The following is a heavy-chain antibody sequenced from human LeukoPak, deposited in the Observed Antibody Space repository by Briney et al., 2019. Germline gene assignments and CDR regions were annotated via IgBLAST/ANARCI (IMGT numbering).Heavy chain of an antibody. CDR1: GGTFSSYA. CDR3: ARETAYNYGQNPLFDL. V-gene: IGHV1-69*13. CDR2: IIPIFGTA. D-gene: IGHD5-18*01. Sequence: SVKVSRKASGGTFSSYAISWVRQAPGQGLEWMGGIIPIFGTANYAQKFQGRVTITADESTSTAYMELSSLRSEDTAVYYCARETAYNYGQNPLFDLWGQGTLVTVSS. J-gene: IGHJ4*02.